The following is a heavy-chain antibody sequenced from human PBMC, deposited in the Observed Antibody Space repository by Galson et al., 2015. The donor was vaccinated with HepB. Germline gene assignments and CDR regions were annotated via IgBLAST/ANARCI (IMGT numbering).Heavy chain of an antibody. CDR3: AREPVRWDQQLVFD. Sequence: LSLTCIVSGGSISSDDYYWSWIRQPPGKGLEWIGYIYYTGNTYYNPSLKSRVTISVDTSKNQFSLKVRSVTAADTAVYYCAREPVRWDQQLVFDWGQGTLVTVSS. J-gene: IGHJ4*02. V-gene: IGHV4-30-4*01. CDR1: GGSISSDDYY. CDR2: IYYTGNT. D-gene: IGHD6-13*01.